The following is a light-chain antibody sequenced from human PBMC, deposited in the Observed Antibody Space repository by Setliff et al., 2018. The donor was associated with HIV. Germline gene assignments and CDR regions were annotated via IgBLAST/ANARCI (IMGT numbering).Light chain of an antibody. J-gene: IGLJ1*01. Sequence: QSVLAQPASVSGSPGQSVSISCTGSGRDLGGFNFVSWYRQYTGKAPQLIIYEVTNRPSGVSSRFSGSKSGNTASLTISGLQAEDEADYYCGSCTSTSPCAFGTGTKVTVL. CDR2: EVT. CDR3: GSCTSTSPCA. V-gene: IGLV2-14*01. CDR1: GRDLGGFNF.